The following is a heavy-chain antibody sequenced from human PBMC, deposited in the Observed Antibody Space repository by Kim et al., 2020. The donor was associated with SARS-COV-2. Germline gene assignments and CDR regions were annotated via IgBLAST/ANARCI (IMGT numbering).Heavy chain of an antibody. V-gene: IGHV3-9*01. CDR3: SKDSLGELLSGMDV. D-gene: IGHD3-10*01. Sequence: GGSLRLSCAASGFTFDDYAMHWVRQAPGKGLEWVSGISWNSGNIGYADSVKGRFTISRDNAKNSLYLQMKSLRAEETALYYCSKDSLGELLSGMDVWGQGTTVTVSS. CDR1: GFTFDDYA. J-gene: IGHJ6*02. CDR2: ISWNSGNI.